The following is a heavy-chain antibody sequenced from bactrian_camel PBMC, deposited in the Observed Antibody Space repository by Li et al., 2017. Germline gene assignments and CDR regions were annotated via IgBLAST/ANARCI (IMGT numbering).Heavy chain of an antibody. Sequence: DVQLVESGGGLVQPGGSLRLSCAASGFTFSDYAMSWVRQAPGKGLEWISAINSAGGSTTYADSVEGQFTISMDNAKNTLYLQMNNLQPEDAAMYYCAANSRSFGCPARALTVDAFTDWGQGTQVTVS. CDR1: GFTFSDYA. J-gene: IGHJ4*01. CDR3: AANSRSFGCPARALTVDAFTD. V-gene: IGHV3S42*01. D-gene: IGHD3*01. CDR2: INSAGGST.